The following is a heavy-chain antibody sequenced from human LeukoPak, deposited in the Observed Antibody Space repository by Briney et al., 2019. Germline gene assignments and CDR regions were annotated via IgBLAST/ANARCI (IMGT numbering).Heavy chain of an antibody. V-gene: IGHV1-18*01. CDR1: GYTFTSYG. Sequence: ASVKVSCKASGYTFTSYGISWVRQAPGQGLEWMGWISAYNGNTNYAQKFQGRVTMTRDTSISTAYMELSRLRSDDTAVYYCARDLRSSGSDYWGQGTLVTVSS. J-gene: IGHJ4*02. D-gene: IGHD6-19*01. CDR3: ARDLRSSGSDY. CDR2: ISAYNGNT.